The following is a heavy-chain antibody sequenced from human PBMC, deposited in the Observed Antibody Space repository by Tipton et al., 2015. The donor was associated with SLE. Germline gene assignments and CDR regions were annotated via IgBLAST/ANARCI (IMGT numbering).Heavy chain of an antibody. CDR2: INHSGST. J-gene: IGHJ6*02. CDR3: ARQYSDYDYYYGMDV. D-gene: IGHD4-17*01. Sequence: TLSLTCAVYGGSFSGYYWSWIRQPPGKGPEWIGEINHSGSTNYNPSLKSRVTISVDTSKNQFSLKLSSVTAADTAVYYCARQYSDYDYYYGMDVWGQGTTVTVS. CDR1: GGSFSGYY. V-gene: IGHV4-34*01.